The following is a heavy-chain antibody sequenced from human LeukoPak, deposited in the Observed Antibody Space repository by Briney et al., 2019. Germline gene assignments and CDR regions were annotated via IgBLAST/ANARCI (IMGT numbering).Heavy chain of an antibody. CDR3: ARDLGHTGYDLYDY. CDR1: GINFRGYW. Sequence: GGSLRLSCAVSGINFRGYWMAWVRQAPGRGLEWVANMKQDGSEKYYVDSVKGRFTISRDNAKNSLYLEMNSLRVEDTAVYYCARDLGHTGYDLYDYWGQGTLVTVSS. V-gene: IGHV3-7*01. J-gene: IGHJ4*02. CDR2: MKQDGSEK. D-gene: IGHD5-12*01.